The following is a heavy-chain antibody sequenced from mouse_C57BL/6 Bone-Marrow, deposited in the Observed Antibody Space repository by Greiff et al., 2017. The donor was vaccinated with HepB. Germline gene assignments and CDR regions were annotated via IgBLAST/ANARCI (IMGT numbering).Heavy chain of an antibody. J-gene: IGHJ2*01. D-gene: IGHD4-1*01. CDR1: GFTFSSYA. V-gene: IGHV5-9-1*02. CDR3: TRVLGDYFDY. CDR2: ISSGGDYI. Sequence: EVHLVESGEGLVKPGGSLKLSCAASGFTFSSYAMSWVRQTPEKRLEWVAYISSGGDYIYYADTVTGRFTISRDNARNTLYLQMSSLKSEDTAMYYCTRVLGDYFDYWGQGTTLTVSS.